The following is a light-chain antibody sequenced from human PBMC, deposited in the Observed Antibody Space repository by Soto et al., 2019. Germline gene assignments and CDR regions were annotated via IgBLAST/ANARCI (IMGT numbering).Light chain of an antibody. Sequence: DIHMTQSPSTLSASLVDRVTITCRASQSISGWLAWYQQKPGKAPKLLIYDVSSLESGVPSRFSGSGSGTEFTLAISSLQPDDFATYYCQQYNSYPWTFGQGTKVDIK. CDR1: QSISGW. CDR2: DVS. J-gene: IGKJ1*01. CDR3: QQYNSYPWT. V-gene: IGKV1-5*01.